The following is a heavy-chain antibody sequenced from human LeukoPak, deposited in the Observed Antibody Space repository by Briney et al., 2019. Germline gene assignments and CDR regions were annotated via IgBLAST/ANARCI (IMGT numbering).Heavy chain of an antibody. Sequence: SETLSLTCTVSGGSIRSGSYYWSWIRQPAGKGLEWIGHISTRGTTNYNPSVKSRVTVSLDTSKNQISLKLSSVTAADTAIYYCARVYTVMGATTVDHYHYYMDVWGKGTTVTVSS. CDR2: ISTRGTT. CDR1: GGSIRSGSYY. J-gene: IGHJ6*03. D-gene: IGHD5-18*01. V-gene: IGHV4-61*09. CDR3: ARVYTVMGATTVDHYHYYMDV.